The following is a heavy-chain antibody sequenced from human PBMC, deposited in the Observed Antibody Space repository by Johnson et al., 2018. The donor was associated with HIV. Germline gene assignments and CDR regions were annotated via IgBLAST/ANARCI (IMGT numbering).Heavy chain of an antibody. CDR2: ISSSGLTI. J-gene: IGHJ3*02. D-gene: IGHD3-22*01. CDR3: ARDYPYDRSPRGAFDI. V-gene: IGHV3-11*04. CDR1: GFTFSDCY. Sequence: VQLVESGGGLVQPGGSLRLSCAASGFTFSDCYMSWLRQAPGKGLEWVSYISSSGLTIYYADSVKGRFTISRDNSKNTLYLQMNSLRAEDTAVYFCARDYPYDRSPRGAFDIWGQGTMVTVSS.